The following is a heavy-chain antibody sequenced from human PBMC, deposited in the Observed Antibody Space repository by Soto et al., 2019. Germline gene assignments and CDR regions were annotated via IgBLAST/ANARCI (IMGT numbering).Heavy chain of an antibody. CDR3: ARAALWFGEFSDAFDI. J-gene: IGHJ3*02. Sequence: SETLSLTCTVSGGSISSYYWSWIRQPPGKGLEWIGYIYYSGSTNYNPSLKSRVTISVDTSKNQFSLKLSSVTAADTAVYYCARAALWFGEFSDAFDIWGQGTMVTVS. D-gene: IGHD3-10*01. CDR1: GGSISSYY. CDR2: IYYSGST. V-gene: IGHV4-59*01.